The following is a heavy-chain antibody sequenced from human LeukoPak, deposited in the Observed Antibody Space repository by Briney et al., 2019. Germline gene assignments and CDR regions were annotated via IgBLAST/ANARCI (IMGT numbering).Heavy chain of an antibody. CDR1: GGSISSYY. CDR3: ARRGISSGWYYFDY. CDR2: IYYSGST. Sequence: SETLSLICTVSGGSISSYYWSWIRQPPGKGLEWIGYIYYSGSTNYNPSLKSRVTISVDTSKNHLSLKLSSVTAADTAVYYCARRGISSGWYYFDYWGQGTLVTVSS. V-gene: IGHV4-59*08. J-gene: IGHJ4*02. D-gene: IGHD6-19*01.